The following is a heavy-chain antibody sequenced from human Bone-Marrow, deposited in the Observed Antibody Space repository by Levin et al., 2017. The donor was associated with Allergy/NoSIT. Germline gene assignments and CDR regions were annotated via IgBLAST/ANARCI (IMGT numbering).Heavy chain of an antibody. CDR3: ARDHGDYEMFDY. D-gene: IGHD4-17*01. J-gene: IGHJ4*02. CDR1: GFTFNNYA. V-gene: IGHV3-23*01. Sequence: GGSLRLSCTASGFTFNNYAMIWVRQAPGKGLKWVSSISGSGGSTYYADSVKGRFTISRDNSKNTVYLQMDSLRAEDSAVYYCARDHGDYEMFDYWGQGTLVTVSS. CDR2: ISGSGGST.